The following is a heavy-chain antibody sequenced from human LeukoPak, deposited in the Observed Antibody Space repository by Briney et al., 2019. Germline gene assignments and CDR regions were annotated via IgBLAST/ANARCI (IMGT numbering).Heavy chain of an antibody. CDR1: GFTFSSYA. D-gene: IGHD3-16*01. Sequence: PGGSLRLSCAASGFTFSSYAMHWVRQAPGKGLEWVAVISYDGSNKYYADSVKGRFTISRDNSKNTLYLQMNSLRAEDTAVYYCARVRGLGSFFDYWGQGTLVTVSS. J-gene: IGHJ4*02. V-gene: IGHV3-30*04. CDR2: ISYDGSNK. CDR3: ARVRGLGSFFDY.